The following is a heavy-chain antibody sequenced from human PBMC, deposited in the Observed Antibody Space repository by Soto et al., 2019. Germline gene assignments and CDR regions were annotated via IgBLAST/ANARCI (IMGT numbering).Heavy chain of an antibody. V-gene: IGHV4-59*06. CDR3: AGGGSRDSSGYYPFDY. J-gene: IGHJ4*02. CDR2: IYYSGST. Sequence: SENPSPTCTVSGGSLSSYYLSWIRQPPGKGLEWIGYIYYSGSTYYNPSLKSRVTISVDTSKNQFSLKLSSVTAADTAVYYCAGGGSRDSSGYYPFDYWGQGTLVTVSS. CDR1: GGSLSSYY. D-gene: IGHD3-22*01.